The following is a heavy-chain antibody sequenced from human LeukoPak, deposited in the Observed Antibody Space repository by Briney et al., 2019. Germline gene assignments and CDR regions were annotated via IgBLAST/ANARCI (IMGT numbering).Heavy chain of an antibody. Sequence: PGGSLRLSCAASGFTFSSTWMHWVRQPPGKGLVWVARITSDGSSTTYAESVKGRFTISRDNAKNTLYLQMNRLRAEDTAVYYCATRGDILTGYPYYFDNWGQGTLVTVSS. D-gene: IGHD3-9*01. CDR2: ITSDGSST. CDR3: ATRGDILTGYPYYFDN. J-gene: IGHJ4*02. V-gene: IGHV3-74*03. CDR1: GFTFSSTW.